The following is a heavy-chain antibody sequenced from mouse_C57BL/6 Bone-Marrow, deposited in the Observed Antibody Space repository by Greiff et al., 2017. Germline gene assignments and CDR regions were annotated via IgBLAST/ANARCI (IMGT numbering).Heavy chain of an antibody. J-gene: IGHJ2*01. V-gene: IGHV14-4*01. CDR3: TTLWYFDY. CDR1: GFNIKDDY. CDR2: IDPENGDT. Sequence: EVQLQQSGAELVRPGASVKLSCTASGFNIKDDYMHWVKQRPEQGLEWIGWIDPENGDTEYASKFQGKATITADTSSNTAYLQLSSLTSEDTAVSYCTTLWYFDYWGQGTTLTVSS.